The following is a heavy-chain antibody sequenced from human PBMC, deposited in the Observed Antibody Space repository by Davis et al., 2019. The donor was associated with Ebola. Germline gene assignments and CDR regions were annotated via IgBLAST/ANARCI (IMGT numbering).Heavy chain of an antibody. CDR1: GYTFTSYG. V-gene: IGHV1-18*01. D-gene: IGHD1-1*01. CDR2: ISTYNGNT. Sequence: AVSVKVSCKASGYTFTSYGISWVRQAPGQGLEWMGWISTYNGNTNYAQKVQGRITMTTDTSTSTAYMELRSLRSDDTARYYCARDVRGITGPSEYWGQGTLVTVSS. J-gene: IGHJ4*02. CDR3: ARDVRGITGPSEY.